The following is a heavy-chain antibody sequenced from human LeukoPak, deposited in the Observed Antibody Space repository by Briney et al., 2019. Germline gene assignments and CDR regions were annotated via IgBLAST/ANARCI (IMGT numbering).Heavy chain of an antibody. D-gene: IGHD1-26*01. CDR2: ISSSSSNI. V-gene: IGHV3-48*01. CDR3: ARDSSHYSGSYLTSFDY. J-gene: IGHJ4*02. CDR1: GFTFGDYA. Sequence: PGRSLRLSCTASGFTFGDYALSWFRQAPGKGLEWVSYISSSSSNIYYADSVKGRFTTSRDNAKNSLYLQMNSLRAADTAVYYCARDSSHYSGSYLTSFDYWGQGTLVTVSS.